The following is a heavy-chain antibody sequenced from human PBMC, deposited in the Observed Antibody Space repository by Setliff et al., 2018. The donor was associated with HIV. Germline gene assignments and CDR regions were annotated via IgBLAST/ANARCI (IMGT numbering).Heavy chain of an antibody. CDR3: ARSRSSYYDILTGYRYYFDY. Sequence: SETLSLTCTVSGGSISSSSYYWGWIRQPPGKGLEWIGSIYYSGSTYYNPSLKSRVTISVDTSKNQFSLKLSSVTAADTAVYYCARSRSSYYDILTGYRYYFDYWGQGTPVTVSS. J-gene: IGHJ4*02. D-gene: IGHD3-9*01. V-gene: IGHV4-39*01. CDR1: GGSISSSSYY. CDR2: IYYSGST.